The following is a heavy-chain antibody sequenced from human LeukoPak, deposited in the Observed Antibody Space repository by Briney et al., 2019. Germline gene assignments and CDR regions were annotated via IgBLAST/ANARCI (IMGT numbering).Heavy chain of an antibody. Sequence: ASVKVSCKASGYTFTSYDINWVRQAPGQGLEYMGWINPKSGGTNYAQKFQGRVTMTRDTSISTVYMELSSLTSDDTAVYFCARGGYYYDTTGYPNRFDHWGQGTLVTVSS. J-gene: IGHJ4*02. CDR1: GYTFTSYD. V-gene: IGHV1-2*02. CDR2: INPKSGGT. CDR3: ARGGYYYDTTGYPNRFDH. D-gene: IGHD3-22*01.